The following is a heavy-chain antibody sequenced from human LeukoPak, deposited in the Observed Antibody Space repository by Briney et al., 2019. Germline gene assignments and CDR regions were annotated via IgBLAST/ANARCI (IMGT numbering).Heavy chain of an antibody. Sequence: GGSLRLSCAASGFTFSTYHMNWVRQAPGKGLEWVSYISSSSSSTYYADSVKGRFTISRDNAKNSLYLQMNSLRAEDTAVYYCAKATVVVPAATYYMDVWGKGTTVTVSS. CDR3: AKATVVVPAATYYMDV. D-gene: IGHD2-2*01. J-gene: IGHJ6*03. CDR2: ISSSSSST. V-gene: IGHV3-48*04. CDR1: GFTFSTYH.